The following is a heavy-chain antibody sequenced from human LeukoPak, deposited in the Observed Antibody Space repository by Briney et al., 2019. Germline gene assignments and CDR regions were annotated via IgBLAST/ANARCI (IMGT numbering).Heavy chain of an antibody. D-gene: IGHD3-3*01. Sequence: GGSLRLSCAASGFTFSSYCMSWVRQAPGKGLEWVANIKQDGSEKYYVDSVKGRFTISRDNAKNSLYLQMNSLRAEDTAVYYCARAQGYYDFWSGYSPYWEYWGQGTLVTVSS. CDR1: GFTFSSYC. V-gene: IGHV3-7*01. J-gene: IGHJ4*02. CDR2: IKQDGSEK. CDR3: ARAQGYYDFWSGYSPYWEY.